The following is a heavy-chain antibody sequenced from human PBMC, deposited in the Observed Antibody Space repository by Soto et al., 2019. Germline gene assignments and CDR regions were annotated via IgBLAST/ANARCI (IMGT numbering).Heavy chain of an antibody. D-gene: IGHD6-13*01. CDR1: GDSVTRGNYY. V-gene: IGHV4-61*01. Sequence: PSETLSLTCTVSGDSVTRGNYYWTWIRQPPGKGLEWVGHIYYSGSTNYSPSLKSRVTISVDSSKNQFSLKLDSVTPADTAVYYCARVRGTAGKRYFDYWGPGTLDTVSA. CDR3: ARVRGTAGKRYFDY. CDR2: IYYSGST. J-gene: IGHJ4*02.